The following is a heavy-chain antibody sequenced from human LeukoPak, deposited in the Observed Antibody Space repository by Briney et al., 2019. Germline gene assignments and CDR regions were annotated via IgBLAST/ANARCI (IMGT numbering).Heavy chain of an antibody. CDR2: ISGSGGST. Sequence: GGSLRLSCAASGFTFSSYAMSWVRQAPGKGLEWVSAISGSGGSTYYADSVKGRFTISRDNSKNTLYLQMNSLRAEDTAVYYCAKALQQLVRTGDAFDIWGQGTMVTVSS. CDR3: AKALQQLVRTGDAFDI. J-gene: IGHJ3*02. V-gene: IGHV3-23*01. CDR1: GFTFSSYA. D-gene: IGHD6-6*01.